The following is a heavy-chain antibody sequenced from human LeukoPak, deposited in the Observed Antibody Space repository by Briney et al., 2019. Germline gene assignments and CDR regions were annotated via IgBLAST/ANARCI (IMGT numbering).Heavy chain of an antibody. D-gene: IGHD1-26*01. CDR1: GYTFTSYG. Sequence: ASVKVSCKASGYTFTSYGISWVRQAPGQGLEWMGWINPNSGDTNYAQKFQGRVTMTTDTSTSTAYMELRSLRSDDTAVYYCASGSYDDRGAFDIWGQGTMVTVSS. CDR3: ASGSYDDRGAFDI. V-gene: IGHV1-18*01. CDR2: INPNSGDT. J-gene: IGHJ3*02.